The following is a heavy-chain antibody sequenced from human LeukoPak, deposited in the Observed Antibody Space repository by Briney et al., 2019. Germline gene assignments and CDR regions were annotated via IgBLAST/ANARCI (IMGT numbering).Heavy chain of an antibody. CDR3: AREESDWSSLGYYYHYMDV. J-gene: IGHJ6*03. Sequence: SETLSLICTVSGGSINSGSYYWTWIRQPAGKGLEWIGRVYTSGSTNYKPSLRSRVTISLDASKNQLSLKLGSVTAADTAVYYCAREESDWSSLGYYYHYMDVWGKGTTVTISS. CDR1: GGSINSGSYY. D-gene: IGHD3-9*01. CDR2: VYTSGST. V-gene: IGHV4-61*02.